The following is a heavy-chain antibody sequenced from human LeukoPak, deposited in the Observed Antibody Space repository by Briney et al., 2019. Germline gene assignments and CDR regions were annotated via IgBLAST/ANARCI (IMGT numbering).Heavy chain of an antibody. J-gene: IGHJ4*02. V-gene: IGHV3-23*01. Sequence: GGSLRLSCAASGFTFSHYGINWVRHIPGKGLEWVSGISGSGGSTYYADSVKGRFTISRDNSKNTLYLQMNSLRAEDTAVYYCARAGGYGLIDYWGQGTMVTVSS. CDR3: ARAGGYGLIDY. CDR1: GFTFSHYG. D-gene: IGHD5-18*01. CDR2: ISGSGGST.